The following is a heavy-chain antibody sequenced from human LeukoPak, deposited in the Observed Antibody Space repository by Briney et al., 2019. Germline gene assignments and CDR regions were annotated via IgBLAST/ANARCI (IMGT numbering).Heavy chain of an antibody. V-gene: IGHV3-9*01. Sequence: GGSLRLSCAASGFTVSSNYMSWVRQAPGKGLEWVSGISWNSGNIGYADSVKGRFTISRDTAKNSLYLQMNSLRAEDTALYYCAKDTGRNYYYGMDVWGQGTTVTVSS. CDR3: AKDTGRNYYYGMDV. CDR1: GFTVSSNY. CDR2: ISWNSGNI. J-gene: IGHJ6*02.